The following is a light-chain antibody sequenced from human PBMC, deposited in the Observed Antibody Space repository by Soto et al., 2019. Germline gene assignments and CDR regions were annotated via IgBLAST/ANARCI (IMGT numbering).Light chain of an antibody. V-gene: IGKV1-8*01. Sequence: AIRMTQSPSSFSASTGDRVTITCRASQGISSYLAWYQQKPGKAPKLLIYAASTLQSGVPSRFSGSGSETDFTLTISSLQPEDFATYSCQHSTTWTFGQGTKVDIK. CDR1: QGISSY. CDR2: AAS. CDR3: QHSTTWT. J-gene: IGKJ1*01.